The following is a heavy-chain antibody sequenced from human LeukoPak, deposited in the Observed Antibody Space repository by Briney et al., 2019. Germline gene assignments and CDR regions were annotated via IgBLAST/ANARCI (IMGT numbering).Heavy chain of an antibody. Sequence: ASVKVSCKASGYTFTSYGISWVRQAPGQGLEWMGWISAYNGNTNHAQKLQGRVTMTTDTSTSTAYMELRSLRSDDTAVYYCARGCDENYWGYCSSTSCYHFDYWGQGTLVTVSS. CDR1: GYTFTSYG. CDR2: ISAYNGNT. D-gene: IGHD2-2*01. CDR3: ARGCDENYWGYCSSTSCYHFDY. V-gene: IGHV1-18*01. J-gene: IGHJ4*02.